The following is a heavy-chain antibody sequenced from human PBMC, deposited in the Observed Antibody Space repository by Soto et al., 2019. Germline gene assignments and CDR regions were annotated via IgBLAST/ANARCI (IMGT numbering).Heavy chain of an antibody. J-gene: IGHJ5*02. V-gene: IGHV4-39*01. CDR3: ARYCSGGSCYLDP. D-gene: IGHD2-15*01. CDR2: IYYSGST. Sequence: TSETLSLTCTVSGGSISSSSYYWGWIRQPPGKGLEWIGSIYYSGSTYYNPSLKSRVTISVDTSKNQFSLKLSSVTAADTAVYYCARYCSGGSCYLDPWGQGTLVTVSS. CDR1: GGSISSSSYY.